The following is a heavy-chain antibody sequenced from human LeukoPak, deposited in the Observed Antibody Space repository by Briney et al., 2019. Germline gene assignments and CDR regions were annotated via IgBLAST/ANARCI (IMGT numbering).Heavy chain of an antibody. Sequence: GGSLRLSCEVSGFTFSKYGMYWVRQAPGKGLEWVSTIRYDGSTEYYADSVRGRFTISRDNSGNTLFLQMNSLGAEDTAVYYCVRDTITYDIFTGSPDYWGQGTLVIVSS. CDR2: IRYDGSTE. D-gene: IGHD3-9*01. V-gene: IGHV3-33*07. J-gene: IGHJ4*02. CDR3: VRDTITYDIFTGSPDY. CDR1: GFTFSKYG.